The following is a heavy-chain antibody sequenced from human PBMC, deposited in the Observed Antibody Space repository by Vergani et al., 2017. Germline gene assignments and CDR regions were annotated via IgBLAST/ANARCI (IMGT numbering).Heavy chain of an antibody. V-gene: IGHV3-49*04. J-gene: IGHJ4*02. CDR2: IRNKAYGGTT. Sequence: EVQLVESGGGLVPPGRSLRLSCAASGFSFGDYAMTWVRQAPGKGLEWVAFIRNKAYGGTTEYAASVKGRFTISRDDSKRLAYLQLSGLKTEDTAVYFCSRERGYRFGYSDYWGQGTLVTVSS. CDR1: GFSFGDYA. CDR3: SRERGYRFGYSDY. D-gene: IGHD5-18*01.